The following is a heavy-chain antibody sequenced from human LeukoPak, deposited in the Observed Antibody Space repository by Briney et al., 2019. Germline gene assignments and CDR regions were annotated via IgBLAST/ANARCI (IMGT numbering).Heavy chain of an antibody. CDR3: AKASPGGTRYGRDV. Sequence: GGSLRLSCAASGLTFSSYAMTWVRQAPGKGLEWVSGISSAGGNTYYADSVKGRFTISRDNSKNTLYLQLNSLRAEDTAIYYCAKASPGGTRYGRDVWGQGTTVTVSS. CDR1: GLTFSSYA. D-gene: IGHD1-1*01. CDR2: ISSAGGNT. J-gene: IGHJ6*02. V-gene: IGHV3-23*01.